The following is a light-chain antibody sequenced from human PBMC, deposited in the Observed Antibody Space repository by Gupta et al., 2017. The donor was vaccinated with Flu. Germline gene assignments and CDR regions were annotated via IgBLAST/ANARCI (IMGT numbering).Light chain of an antibody. J-gene: IGLJ3*02. Sequence: QSALTQPAAVSGSPGQSIAIACTGASSDIGAYNFVSWYQQYPGRAPKLIIYDVSNRPSGISSRFSGSKSGNTASLTVSGLQAEDEAEYYCSSYTISNSWVFGGGTKLTVL. V-gene: IGLV2-14*03. CDR1: SSDIGAYNF. CDR2: DVS. CDR3: SSYTISNSWV.